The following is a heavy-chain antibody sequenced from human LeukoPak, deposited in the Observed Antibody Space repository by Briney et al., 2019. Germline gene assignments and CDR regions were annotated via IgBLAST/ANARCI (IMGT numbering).Heavy chain of an antibody. D-gene: IGHD3-22*01. CDR2: IKSKTDGGTT. Sequence: GGSLRLSCAASGFTFTYAWMSWVCQAPGKGLEWVGLIKSKTDGGTTDYAAPVRGRFTISRDDSKNTLYLQMNSLETEDTAVYYCTTFLHYYDSSGSTTGGYWGQGTLVTVSS. J-gene: IGHJ4*02. CDR1: GFTFTYAW. CDR3: TTFLHYYDSSGSTTGGY. V-gene: IGHV3-15*01.